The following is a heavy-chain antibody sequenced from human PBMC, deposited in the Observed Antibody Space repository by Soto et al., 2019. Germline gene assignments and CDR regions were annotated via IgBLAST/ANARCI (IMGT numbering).Heavy chain of an antibody. J-gene: IGHJ5*02. D-gene: IGHD3-10*01. Sequence: SETLSLTCTVSGGSISSSSYYWGWIRQPPGKGLEWIGSIYYSGSTYYNPSLKSRVTISVDTSKNQFSLKLSSVTAADTALYYCARQLEKTYYYGSGSYYNANWFDPWGQGTLVTVSS. CDR3: ARQLEKTYYYGSGSYYNANWFDP. CDR1: GGSISSSSYY. V-gene: IGHV4-39*01. CDR2: IYYSGST.